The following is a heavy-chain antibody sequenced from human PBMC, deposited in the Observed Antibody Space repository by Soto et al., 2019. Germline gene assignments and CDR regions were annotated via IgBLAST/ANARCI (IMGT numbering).Heavy chain of an antibody. CDR1: EFTFRSYW. CDR3: ARSLPGTYGAFDL. J-gene: IGHJ3*01. Sequence: PGGSLRLSCAASEFTFRSYWMHWVRQSPGKGLVWVSRISGDGSSTNYADSVKGRFTNSRDNAKNTVYLQIDSLRAEYTAVYYCARSLPGTYGAFDLWGQETVV. V-gene: IGHV3-74*01. D-gene: IGHD1-7*01. CDR2: ISGDGSST.